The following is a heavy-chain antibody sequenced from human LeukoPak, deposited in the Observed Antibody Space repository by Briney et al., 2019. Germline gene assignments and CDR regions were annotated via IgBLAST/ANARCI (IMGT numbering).Heavy chain of an antibody. D-gene: IGHD3-10*01. CDR3: ARVRAGSYFDY. CDR1: GFAFNSYS. J-gene: IGHJ4*02. CDR2: ISSSGSTI. V-gene: IGHV3-48*01. Sequence: GGSLRLSCEASGFAFNSYSMNWVRQAPGKGLEWVSYISSSGSTISYADSVKGRFTISRDNAKNSLYLQMNSLRADDTAVYYCARVRAGSYFDYWGQGTPVIVSS.